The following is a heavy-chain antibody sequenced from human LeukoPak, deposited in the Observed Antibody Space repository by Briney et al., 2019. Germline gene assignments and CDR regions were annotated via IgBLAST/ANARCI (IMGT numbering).Heavy chain of an antibody. CDR3: ARVFLTRPHIAARPGYTDY. J-gene: IGHJ4*02. CDR2: ISYDGSYK. CDR1: GFTFSSCA. D-gene: IGHD6-6*01. V-gene: IGHV3-30*04. Sequence: GGSLRLSCAASGFTFSSCAMHWVRQAPGKGLEWVSVISYDGSYKDYADSVKGRFTISRDNSKNTLYLQMNSLRAEDTAVYYCARVFLTRPHIAARPGYTDYWGQGTLVTVSS.